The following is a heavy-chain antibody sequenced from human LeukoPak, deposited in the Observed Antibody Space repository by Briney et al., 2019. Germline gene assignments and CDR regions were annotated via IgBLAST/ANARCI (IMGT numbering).Heavy chain of an antibody. CDR3: ARDPHYYGSSGYPYYFDY. J-gene: IGHJ4*02. CDR2: IKQDGSEK. V-gene: IGHV3-7*01. Sequence: GGSLRLSCTASGFTFSSYWMSWVRQAPGKGLEWVANIKQDGSEKYYVDSVKGRFTISRDNAKNSLYLQMNSLRAEDTAVYYCARDPHYYGSSGYPYYFDYWGQGTLVTVSS. CDR1: GFTFSSYW. D-gene: IGHD3-22*01.